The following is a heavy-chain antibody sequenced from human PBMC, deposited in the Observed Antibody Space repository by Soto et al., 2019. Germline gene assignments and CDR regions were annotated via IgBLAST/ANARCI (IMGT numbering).Heavy chain of an antibody. D-gene: IGHD3-10*01. J-gene: IGHJ4*02. Sequence: EVQVVESGGGLVKPGGSLRLSCVASGFTFTKAWMNWIRQAPGKGLEWVGRIRSNTDGGTTEYAATVTGRFSISRDDSENTVYLQMNGLKTEDTALYYCDASGSYLGDDYWGQGALVTVSS. CDR2: IRSNTDGGTT. CDR1: GFTFTKAW. CDR3: DASGSYLGDDY. V-gene: IGHV3-15*07.